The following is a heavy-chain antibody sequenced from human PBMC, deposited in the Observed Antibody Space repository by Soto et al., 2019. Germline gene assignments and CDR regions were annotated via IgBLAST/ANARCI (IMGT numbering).Heavy chain of an antibody. V-gene: IGHV4-39*01. CDR3: ARRGSGSYSDY. J-gene: IGHJ4*02. CDR2: IYYSGST. D-gene: IGHD3-10*01. CDR1: GGSISSYY. Sequence: SETLSLTCTVSGGSISSYYWGWIRRPPGKGLEWIGSIYYSGSTYYNPSLKSRVTISVDTSKNQFSLKLSSVTAADTAVYYCARRGSGSYSDYWGQGTLVTVSS.